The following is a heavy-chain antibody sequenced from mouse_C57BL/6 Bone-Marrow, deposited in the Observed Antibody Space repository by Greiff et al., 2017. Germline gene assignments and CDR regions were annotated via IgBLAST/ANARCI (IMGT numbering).Heavy chain of an antibody. Sequence: QVQLQQSGAELVRPGASVTLSCKASGYTFTDYEMHWVKQTPVHGLEWIGAIDPETGGTAYNQKFKGKAILTADKSSSTAYMELRSLTSEDSAVYYCTRGMYYYGSFDYWGQGTTLTVSS. CDR3: TRGMYYYGSFDY. J-gene: IGHJ2*01. CDR2: IDPETGGT. CDR1: GYTFTDYE. V-gene: IGHV1-15*01. D-gene: IGHD1-1*01.